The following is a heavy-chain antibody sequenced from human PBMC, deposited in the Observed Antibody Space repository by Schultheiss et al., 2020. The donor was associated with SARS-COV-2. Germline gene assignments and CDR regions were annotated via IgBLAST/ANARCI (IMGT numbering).Heavy chain of an antibody. D-gene: IGHD3-22*01. CDR2: ISSSSSYI. V-gene: IGHV3-21*01. J-gene: IGHJ4*02. CDR3: AKNYYDSRGYYWMDY. CDR1: GFTFSSCT. Sequence: GESLKISCAASGFTFSSCTMNWVRQAAGKGLEWVSSISSSSSYIFYADSVKGRFTISRDNAKNSLYLQMNSLRAEDTAVYYCAKNYYDSRGYYWMDYWGQGTLVTVSS.